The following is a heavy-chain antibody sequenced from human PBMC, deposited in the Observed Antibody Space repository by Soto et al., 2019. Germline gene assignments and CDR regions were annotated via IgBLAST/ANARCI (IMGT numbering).Heavy chain of an antibody. V-gene: IGHV1-2*04. CDR3: ARDKLNGAAGTSDDAFDI. Sequence: ASVKVSCKASGYTFTNYDMSWVRQAPGQGLEWMGWINPNSGGTNYAQKFQGWVTMTRDTSISTAYMELSRLRSDDTAVYYCARDKLNGAAGTSDDAFDIWGQGTMVTVSS. CDR2: INPNSGGT. CDR1: GYTFTNYD. J-gene: IGHJ3*02. D-gene: IGHD6-13*01.